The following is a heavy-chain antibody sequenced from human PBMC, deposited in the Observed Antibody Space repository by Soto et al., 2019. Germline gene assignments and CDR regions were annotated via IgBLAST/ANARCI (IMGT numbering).Heavy chain of an antibody. Sequence: QVQLVQSGAEVKKPGASVKVSCKASGYTFTNFGISWVRQAPGQGLEWMGWISAYNGNTNYAQNFQGRVTMSTDTTTSTGYMELRSLRSDDTAVYYCERGGSPIDYWGQGTLVTVAS. CDR2: ISAYNGNT. CDR3: ERGGSPIDY. J-gene: IGHJ4*02. CDR1: GYTFTNFG. V-gene: IGHV1-18*01. D-gene: IGHD3-16*01.